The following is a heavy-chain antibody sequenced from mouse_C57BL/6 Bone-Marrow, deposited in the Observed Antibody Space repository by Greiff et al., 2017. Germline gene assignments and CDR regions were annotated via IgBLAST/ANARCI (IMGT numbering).Heavy chain of an antibody. D-gene: IGHD1-3*01. CDR1: GFNIKDYY. J-gene: IGHJ2*01. CDR2: IVPEDGET. V-gene: IGHV14-2*01. CDR3: ARLNWLFDY. Sequence: EVHLVESGAELVKPGASVKLSCTASGFNIKDYYMHWVKQRTEQGLEWIGRIVPEDGETKYAQKFQGKATITADTSSNTAYLQLRCLTSEDTAVYYCARLNWLFDYWGQGTTLTVSA.